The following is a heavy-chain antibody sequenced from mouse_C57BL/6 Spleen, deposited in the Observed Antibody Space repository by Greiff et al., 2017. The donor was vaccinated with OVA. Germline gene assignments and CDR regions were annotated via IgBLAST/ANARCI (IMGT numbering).Heavy chain of an antibody. CDR2: INPSTGGT. Sequence: EVQLQQSGPELVKPGASVKISCKASGYSFTGYYMNWVKQSPEKSLEWIGEINPSTGGTTYNQKFKAKATLTVDKSSSTAYRQLKSLTSEDSAVYYCARSGVLRQSFAYWGQGTLVTVSA. CDR3: ARSGVLRQSFAY. D-gene: IGHD1-2*01. J-gene: IGHJ3*01. CDR1: GYSFTGYY. V-gene: IGHV1-42*01.